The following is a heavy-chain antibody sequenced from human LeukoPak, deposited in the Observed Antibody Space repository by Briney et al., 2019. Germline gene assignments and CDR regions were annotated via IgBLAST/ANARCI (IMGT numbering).Heavy chain of an antibody. J-gene: IGHJ4*02. CDR2: IFYSGTT. D-gene: IGHD3-22*01. V-gene: IGHV4-59*01. CDR1: GDSIRSGYY. Sequence: SETLSLTCTVSGDSIRSGYYWGWIRQPPGKGLEWIGFIFYSGTTNYNPSLKSRVTISVDTSKNQFSLKLSSVTAADTAVYYCARGGWNKFDYWGQGALVTVSS. CDR3: ARGGWNKFDY.